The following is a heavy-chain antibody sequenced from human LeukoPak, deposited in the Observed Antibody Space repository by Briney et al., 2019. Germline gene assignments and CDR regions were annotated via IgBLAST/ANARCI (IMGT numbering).Heavy chain of an antibody. D-gene: IGHD1-26*01. V-gene: IGHV4-39*01. Sequence: SETLSLTCSVSGASISGGTYHWGWIRQPPGKGLEWLGSIYYTGSTYDNPSLKSRVTISVDTSKNQLSLKLSSVTAADTAVYYCARRGGSGRAFDYWGQGTLVTVSS. CDR3: ARRGGSGRAFDY. CDR1: GASISGGTYH. CDR2: IYYTGST. J-gene: IGHJ4*02.